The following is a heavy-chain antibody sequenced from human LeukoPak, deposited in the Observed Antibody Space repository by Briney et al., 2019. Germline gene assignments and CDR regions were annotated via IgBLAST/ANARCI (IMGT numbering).Heavy chain of an antibody. D-gene: IGHD2-15*01. CDR3: ARDTSGYYDY. CDR2: IYSGGST. J-gene: IGHJ4*02. V-gene: IGHV3-66*01. Sequence: PGRSLRLSCAASGFTFSSYAMHWVRQAPGKGLEWVSVIYSGGSTYYADSVKGRFTISRDNSKNTLYLQMNSLRAEDTAVYYCARDTSGYYDYWGQGALVTVSS. CDR1: GFTFSSYA.